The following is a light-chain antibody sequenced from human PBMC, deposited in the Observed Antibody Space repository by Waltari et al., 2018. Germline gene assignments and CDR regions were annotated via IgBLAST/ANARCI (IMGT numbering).Light chain of an antibody. J-gene: IGKJ1*01. CDR1: QSVGRT. CDR2: GAS. V-gene: IGKV3-20*01. Sequence: EIVLTQSPGTLSLSPGERATLSCRTSQSVGRTLAWYQQKPGQVPRLLIYGASIRATGSPDRFSGSGSGTDFSLTISRLEPEDFAVYYCQHYVRLPVTVGQGTKVEIK. CDR3: QHYVRLPVT.